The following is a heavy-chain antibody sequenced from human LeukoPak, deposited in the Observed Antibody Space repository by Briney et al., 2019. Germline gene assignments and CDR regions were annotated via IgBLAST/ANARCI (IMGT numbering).Heavy chain of an antibody. D-gene: IGHD6-19*01. CDR3: AKDGRGSNGWYDWYFDL. CDR2: ISGNGDGP. Sequence: PGGSLRLSCAASGFTFNIYAMSWVRQAPGKGLEWVSAISGNGDGPYYADSVKGRFTISRDNSKNTLYLEMNSLRPEDTAVYYCAKDGRGSNGWYDWYFDLWGRGTPVTVSS. CDR1: GFTFNIYA. J-gene: IGHJ2*01. V-gene: IGHV3-23*01.